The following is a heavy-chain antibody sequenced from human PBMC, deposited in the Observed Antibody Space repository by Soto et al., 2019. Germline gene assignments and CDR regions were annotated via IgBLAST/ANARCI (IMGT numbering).Heavy chain of an antibody. D-gene: IGHD1-26*01. Sequence: EVQLVESGGGLVQPGGSLRLSCAASGFTISSHWMHWVRQAPGKGLVWVSRVNSDGSSTSYADSVKGRFIISRDNAKNTLYLQMNILRTEDTAGYYCVRSDSGTYGCFDPWGQGTLVTVSS. V-gene: IGHV3-74*01. CDR3: VRSDSGTYGCFDP. CDR1: GFTISSHW. CDR2: VNSDGSST. J-gene: IGHJ5*02.